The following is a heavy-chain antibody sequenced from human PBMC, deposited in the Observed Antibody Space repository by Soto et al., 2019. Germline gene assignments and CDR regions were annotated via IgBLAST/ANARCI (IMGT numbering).Heavy chain of an antibody. D-gene: IGHD3-10*01. J-gene: IGHJ5*02. CDR2: IYYSGNT. V-gene: IGHV4-31*03. CDR3: ARVSSDWFDP. CDR1: GDPLNTGGYH. Sequence: PSETLSLTCTVSGDPLNTGGYHWSWIRHLPGKGLEWLGYIYYSGNTYYNPSLKGRVNISGDMSKKQFSLRLSSVTAADTAVYHCARVSSDWFDPWGPGIQVT.